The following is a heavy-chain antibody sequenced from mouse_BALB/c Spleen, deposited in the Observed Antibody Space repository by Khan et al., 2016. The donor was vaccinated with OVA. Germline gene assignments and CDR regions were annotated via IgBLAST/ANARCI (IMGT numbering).Heavy chain of an antibody. Sequence: QVRLQQSGAELARPGASVKLSCKASGYTFTDYYINWVKQRTGQGLKWIGEIYPGSGNTYYNEKFKDKATLTADKSSSTAFMQLNSLTSEDSSVYFCARSGIGSFAYWGQGPLVTVSA. J-gene: IGHJ3*01. CDR1: GYTFTDYY. V-gene: IGHV1-77*01. CDR2: IYPGSGNT. CDR3: ARSGIGSFAY. D-gene: IGHD2-2*01.